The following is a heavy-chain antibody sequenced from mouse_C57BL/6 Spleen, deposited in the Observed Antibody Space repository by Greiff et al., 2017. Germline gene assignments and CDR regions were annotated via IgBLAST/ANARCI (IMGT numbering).Heavy chain of an antibody. J-gene: IGHJ2*01. CDR1: GFTFSDYG. CDR3: ARTERSYFDY. Sequence: EVHLVESGGGLVKPGGSLKLSCAASGFTFSDYGMHWVRQAPEKGLEWVAYISSGSSTIYYADTVKGRFTISRDNAKNTLFLQMTSLRSEDTAMYYCARTERSYFDYWGQGTTLTVAS. CDR2: ISSGSSTI. V-gene: IGHV5-17*01.